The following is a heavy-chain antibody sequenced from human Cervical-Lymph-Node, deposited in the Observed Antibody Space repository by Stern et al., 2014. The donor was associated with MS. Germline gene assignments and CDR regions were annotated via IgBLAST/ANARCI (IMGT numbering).Heavy chain of an antibody. CDR3: ARAAYSTSSYNY. D-gene: IGHD6-6*01. CDR1: GGTFNTNV. J-gene: IGHJ4*02. V-gene: IGHV1-69*01. Sequence: VQLLQSGAEVKKRGSSVKVSCKASGGTFNTNVISWVRQAPGQGLEWMGGIIPIFGTALYAQKFQGRVTITANESTRAVYMELSSLRSEDTAVYYCARAAYSTSSYNYWGQGTLVIVSS. CDR2: IIPIFGTA.